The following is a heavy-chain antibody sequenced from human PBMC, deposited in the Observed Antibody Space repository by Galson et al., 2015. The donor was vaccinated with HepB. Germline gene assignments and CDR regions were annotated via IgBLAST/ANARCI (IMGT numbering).Heavy chain of an antibody. D-gene: IGHD2-8*01. CDR2: ISYDGSNK. V-gene: IGHV3-30*18. CDR1: GFTFSSYG. Sequence: SLRLSCAASGFTFSSYGMHWVRQAPGKGLEWVAVISYDGSNKYYADSVKGRFTISRDNSKNTLYLQMNSLRAEDTAVYYCAKGDIVLMVYAMGYWGQGTLVTVSS. CDR3: AKGDIVLMVYAMGY. J-gene: IGHJ4*02.